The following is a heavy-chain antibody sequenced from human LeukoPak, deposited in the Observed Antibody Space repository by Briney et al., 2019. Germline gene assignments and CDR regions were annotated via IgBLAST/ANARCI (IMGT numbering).Heavy chain of an antibody. Sequence: GGSLRLSCAASGFTFSNAWMGWVRQAPGKGLEWVGRIKSKTDGGTTDYAAPVKGRFTISRDDSKNTLYLQMNSLKTEDTAVYYCTTGRVPKWYYFDYWGQGTLVTVSS. J-gene: IGHJ4*02. D-gene: IGHD2-15*01. CDR1: GFTFSNAW. V-gene: IGHV3-15*01. CDR2: IKSKTDGGTT. CDR3: TTGRVPKWYYFDY.